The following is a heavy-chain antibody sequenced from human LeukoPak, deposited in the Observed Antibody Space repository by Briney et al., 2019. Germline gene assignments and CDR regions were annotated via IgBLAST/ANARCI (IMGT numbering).Heavy chain of an antibody. Sequence: GGSLRLSCATSGLTFCSYTMNWVRQAPGRGLEWISSILSDSGTTIHYADSVKGRFTISRDNAKNSLYLQMNSLRVEDTAVYYCVRGTSHPVWGQGTTVAVSS. CDR1: GLTFCSYT. CDR2: ILSDSGTTI. J-gene: IGHJ3*01. CDR3: VRGTSHPV. D-gene: IGHD1-14*01. V-gene: IGHV3-48*04.